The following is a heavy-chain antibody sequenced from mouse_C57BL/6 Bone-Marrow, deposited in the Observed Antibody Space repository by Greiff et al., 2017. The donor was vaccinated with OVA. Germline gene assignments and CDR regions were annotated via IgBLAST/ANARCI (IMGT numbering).Heavy chain of an antibody. D-gene: IGHD2-5*01. CDR2: IHPNSGST. Sequence: QVQLQQPGAELVKPGASVKLSCKASGYTFTSYWMHWVKQRPGQGLEWIGMIHPNSGSTNYNEKFKSKATLTVDKSSSTAYMQLSSLTSEDSAVYYCAIYYSNSAWLAYWGQGTLVTVSA. V-gene: IGHV1-64*01. CDR1: GYTFTSYW. J-gene: IGHJ3*01. CDR3: AIYYSNSAWLAY.